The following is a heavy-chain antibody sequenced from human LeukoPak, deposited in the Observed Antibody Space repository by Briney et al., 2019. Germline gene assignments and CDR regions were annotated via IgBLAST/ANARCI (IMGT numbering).Heavy chain of an antibody. D-gene: IGHD2-8*01. CDR2: ISSSGSTI. CDR1: GFTFIDYF. J-gene: IGHJ4*02. CDR3: ARGPGDCTNGSCYFFDY. V-gene: IGHV3-11*01. Sequence: GGSLRLCCAASGFTFIDYFVSWSRQAPGKGLEWVSYISSSGSTIYYADSVKVRFTISMDNAKNSLYLQMNSLRAEDTAVYYCARGPGDCTNGSCYFFDYWGQGTLVTVSS.